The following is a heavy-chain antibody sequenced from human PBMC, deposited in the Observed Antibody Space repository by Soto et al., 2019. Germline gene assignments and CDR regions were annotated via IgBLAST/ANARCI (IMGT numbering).Heavy chain of an antibody. D-gene: IGHD6-19*01. Sequence: QVQLQQWGAGLLKPSETLSLTCAVYGGSFSGYYWSWVRQSPGKGLEWIGEINHSGSANYNPSLPSRVALSVDASKSQFSLKLTSVTAADTAVYYCARGSGWYIDYYYTMDVWGQGTTVTVSS. V-gene: IGHV4-34*02. CDR2: INHSGSA. CDR1: GGSFSGYY. CDR3: ARGSGWYIDYYYTMDV. J-gene: IGHJ6*02.